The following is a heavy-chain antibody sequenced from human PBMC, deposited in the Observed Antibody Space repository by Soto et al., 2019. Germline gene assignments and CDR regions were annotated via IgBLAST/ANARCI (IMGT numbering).Heavy chain of an antibody. D-gene: IGHD3-22*01. CDR2: ISSNGGST. J-gene: IGHJ1*01. Sequence: PGGALRLSCAASGFTFSSYAMRWVRQAPGKGLEYVSAISSNGGSTYYANSVKGRFTISRDNSKNTLYLQMGSLRAEDMAVYYCARDDRSGYYHNFQHWGQGTLVTVSS. CDR3: ARDDRSGYYHNFQH. V-gene: IGHV3-64*01. CDR1: GFTFSSYA.